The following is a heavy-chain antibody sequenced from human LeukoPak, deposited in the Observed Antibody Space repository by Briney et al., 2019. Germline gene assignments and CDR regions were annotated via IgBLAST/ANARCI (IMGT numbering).Heavy chain of an antibody. J-gene: IGHJ4*02. Sequence: PGGSLRLSCAASGFTFSDYYMSWIRQAPGKGLEWASYISTSSSYTNYADSVKGRFTISRDNAKNSLYLQMNSLRAEDTAVYYCARSPRIGELLDYWGQGTLVTVSS. CDR2: ISTSSSYT. CDR1: GFTFSDYY. V-gene: IGHV3-11*06. CDR3: ARSPRIGELLDY. D-gene: IGHD3-10*01.